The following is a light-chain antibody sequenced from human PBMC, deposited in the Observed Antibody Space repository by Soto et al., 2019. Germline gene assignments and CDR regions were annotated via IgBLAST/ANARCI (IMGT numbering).Light chain of an antibody. V-gene: IGKV1-17*01. CDR2: AAS. J-gene: IGKJ4*01. Sequence: IQMTQSPSSLSASVGDRVTITCRASQGIRNELGWYQQKPGKAPRLLIYAASNRATGIPARFSGSGSGTDFTLTISSLEPEDFAVYYCQQRSNWPRNTFGGGTKVEIK. CDR1: QGIRNE. CDR3: QQRSNWPRNT.